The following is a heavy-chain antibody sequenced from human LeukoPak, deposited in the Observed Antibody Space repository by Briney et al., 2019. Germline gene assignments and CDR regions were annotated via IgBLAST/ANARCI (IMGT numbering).Heavy chain of an antibody. Sequence: ASVKVSCKASGYTFTSYGISWVRQAPGQGLEWMGWISAYNGNTNYAQKLQGRVTMITDTSTSTAYMELRSLRSDDTAVYYCARETTTDDDDFWSGYYISWFDPWGQGTLVTVSS. CDR2: ISAYNGNT. J-gene: IGHJ5*02. CDR1: GYTFTSYG. V-gene: IGHV1-18*01. CDR3: ARETTTDDDDFWSGYYISWFDP. D-gene: IGHD3-3*01.